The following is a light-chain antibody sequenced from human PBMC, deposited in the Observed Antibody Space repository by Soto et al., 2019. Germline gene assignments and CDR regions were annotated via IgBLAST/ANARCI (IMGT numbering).Light chain of an antibody. V-gene: IGKV1-39*01. CDR2: AAS. Sequence: DIQMTQSPSSLSASVGDRVTITCRASQSISTYLSWYQKKPGKAPELLIYAASSLQSGVPSRFSGSGSETDFTLTISSLQPEDFATYYCQQTSSTPATFGQGTRLEIK. CDR3: QQTSSTPAT. CDR1: QSISTY. J-gene: IGKJ5*01.